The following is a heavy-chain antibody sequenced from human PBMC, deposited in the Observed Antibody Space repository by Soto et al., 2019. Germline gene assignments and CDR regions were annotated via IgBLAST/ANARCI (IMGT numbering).Heavy chain of an antibody. Sequence: GGSLRLSCVASGFTFDDFAMHWVRQVPGKGLEWVSGISWNSGIIGYADSVKGRFIISRDNAKNALYLQMSNLRPEDTALYYCAKDLDSTAPYYFDFWGQGTRVTVSS. D-gene: IGHD3-3*01. J-gene: IGHJ4*02. CDR3: AKDLDSTAPYYFDF. CDR2: ISWNSGII. CDR1: GFTFDDFA. V-gene: IGHV3-9*01.